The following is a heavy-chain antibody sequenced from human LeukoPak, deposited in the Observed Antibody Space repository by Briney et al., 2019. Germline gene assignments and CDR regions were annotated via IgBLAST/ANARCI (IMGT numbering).Heavy chain of an antibody. CDR2: ISTYNGNT. CDR1: GYTFTKYD. V-gene: IGHV1-18*01. J-gene: IGHJ4*02. D-gene: IGHD2-15*01. CDR3: ARDQVD. Sequence: ASVKVSCKASGYTFTKYDIHWVRQAPGQGLEWMGWISTYNGNTNYAQNLQGRVTMTTDTSTTTAYMELRSLRSDDTAVYYCARDQVDWGQGTLVTVSS.